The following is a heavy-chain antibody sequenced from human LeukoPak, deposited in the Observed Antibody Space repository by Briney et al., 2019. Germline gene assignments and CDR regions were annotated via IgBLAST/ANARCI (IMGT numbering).Heavy chain of an antibody. CDR3: ARVGFGCSGGSCYSYYYYYYMDV. V-gene: IGHV4-30-4*07. CDR2: IYYSGST. Sequence: PSQTLSLTCAVSGGSISSGGYSWSWIRQPPGKGLEWIGYIYYSGSTYYNPSLKSRVTISVDTSKNQFSLKLSSVTAADTAVYYCARVGFGCSGGSCYSYYYYYYMDVWGKGTTVTISS. CDR1: GGSISSGGYS. J-gene: IGHJ6*03. D-gene: IGHD2-15*01.